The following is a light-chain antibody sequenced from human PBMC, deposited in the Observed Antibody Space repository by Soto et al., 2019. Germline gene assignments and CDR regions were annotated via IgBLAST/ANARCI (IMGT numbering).Light chain of an antibody. Sequence: DIQMTQSPSSLSASVGDRVTITCRASQNISSYLNWYQQNPGKAPKLLIHAASTLQSGVPSRFSGSGSGTDFTLSISSLQPEDFATYYCQQSYSTPFTFGPGTKVDIK. J-gene: IGKJ3*01. V-gene: IGKV1-39*01. CDR2: AAS. CDR3: QQSYSTPFT. CDR1: QNISSY.